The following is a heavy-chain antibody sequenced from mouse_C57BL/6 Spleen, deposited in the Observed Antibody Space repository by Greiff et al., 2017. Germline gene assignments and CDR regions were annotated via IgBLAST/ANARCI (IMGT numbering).Heavy chain of an antibody. CDR2: IDPSASFT. Sequence: QVQLQQPGAELVMPGASVKLSCKASGYTFTSYWMHWVKQRPGQGLAWIGEIDPSASFTTSNQKFTGKSTLTVAKSSSTAYMQLSSLTSEDSAVYYCARDLPSCAYWGQGTLVTVSA. V-gene: IGHV1-69*01. CDR1: GYTFTSYW. CDR3: ARDLPSCAY. J-gene: IGHJ3*01.